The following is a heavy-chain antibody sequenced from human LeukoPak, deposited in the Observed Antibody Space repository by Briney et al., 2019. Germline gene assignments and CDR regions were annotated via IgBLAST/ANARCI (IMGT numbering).Heavy chain of an antibody. D-gene: IGHD2-15*01. CDR1: GYILTDYW. V-gene: IGHV5-51*01. CDR3: AAGGSSVP. J-gene: IGHJ4*02. Sequence: GESLKISCEGSGYILTDYWIGWVRQMPGKGLEWMGVIFPGDSYTRYSPSFQGQVTISVERSINTAYLQWSSLKASDTAMYYCAAGGSSVPWGQGTPVTVSS. CDR2: IFPGDSYT.